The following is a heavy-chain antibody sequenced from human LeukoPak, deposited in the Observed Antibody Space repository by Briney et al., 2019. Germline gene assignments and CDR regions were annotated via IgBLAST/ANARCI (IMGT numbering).Heavy chain of an antibody. CDR3: AIIVGATRNLTFDY. Sequence: GGSLRLSCAASGFTFSSYAMSWVRQAPGKGLEWVSAISGSGGSTYYADSVKGRFTISRDNSKNTLYLQMNSLGAEDTAVYYCAIIVGATRNLTFDYWGQGTLVTVSS. J-gene: IGHJ4*02. D-gene: IGHD1-26*01. CDR1: GFTFSSYA. V-gene: IGHV3-23*01. CDR2: ISGSGGST.